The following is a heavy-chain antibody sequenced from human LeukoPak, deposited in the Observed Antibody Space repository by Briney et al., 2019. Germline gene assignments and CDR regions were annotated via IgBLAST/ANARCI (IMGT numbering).Heavy chain of an antibody. Sequence: SRSLRLSCAASGFTFDDYAMHWVRQAPGKGLEWVSGISWNSGSIGYADSVKGRFTISRDNAKDSLYLQMNSLRAEDTALYYCAKDFRTGGSYYGHYFQHWGQGTLVTVSS. D-gene: IGHD1-26*01. CDR2: ISWNSGSI. CDR1: GFTFDDYA. J-gene: IGHJ1*01. CDR3: AKDFRTGGSYYGHYFQH. V-gene: IGHV3-9*01.